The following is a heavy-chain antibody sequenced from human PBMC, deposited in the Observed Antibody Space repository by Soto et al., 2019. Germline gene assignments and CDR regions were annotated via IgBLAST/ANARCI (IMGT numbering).Heavy chain of an antibody. CDR1: GGSISSYY. CDR3: ARGYDYGYNWFDP. V-gene: IGHV4-59*12. D-gene: IGHD4-17*01. J-gene: IGHJ5*02. CDR2: IYHSGST. Sequence: SETLSLTCTVSGGSISSYYWSWIRQPPGKGLEWIGYIYHSGSTNYNPSLKSRVTISVDTSKNQFSLKLSSVTAADTAVYYCARGYDYGYNWFDPWGQGTLVTVSS.